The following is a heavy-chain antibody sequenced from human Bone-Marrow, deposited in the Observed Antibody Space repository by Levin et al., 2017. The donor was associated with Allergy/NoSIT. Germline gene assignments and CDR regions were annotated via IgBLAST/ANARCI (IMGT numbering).Heavy chain of an antibody. J-gene: IGHJ5*02. CDR3: ARNSPVMSSGGGGWFDP. D-gene: IGHD4-23*01. CDR1: GYSISSSNW. Sequence: SQTLSLTCAVSGYSISSSNWWGWIRQPPGKGLEWIGYIYYGGSSHYNPSLKSRVSMSVDTSKNQFSLKLNSVTAVDTAVYYCARNSPVMSSGGGGWFDPWGQGTLVTVSS. CDR2: IYYGGSS. V-gene: IGHV4-28*01.